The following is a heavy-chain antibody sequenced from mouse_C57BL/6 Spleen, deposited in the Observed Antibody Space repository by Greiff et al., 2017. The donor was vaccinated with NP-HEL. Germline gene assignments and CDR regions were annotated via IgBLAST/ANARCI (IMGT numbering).Heavy chain of an antibody. CDR1: GYTFTSYW. CDR2: IDPSDSYT. D-gene: IGHD2-3*01. Sequence: QVQLQQPGAELVRPGTSVKLSCKASGYTFTSYWMHWVKQRPGQGLEWIGVIDPSDSYTNYNQKFKGKATLTVDTSSSTAYMQLSSLTSEDSAVYYCARLGDGYYPYYFDYWGQGTTLTVSS. J-gene: IGHJ2*01. CDR3: ARLGDGYYPYYFDY. V-gene: IGHV1-59*01.